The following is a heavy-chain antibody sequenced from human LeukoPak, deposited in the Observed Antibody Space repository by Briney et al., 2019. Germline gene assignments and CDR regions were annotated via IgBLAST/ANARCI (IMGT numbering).Heavy chain of an antibody. CDR1: GFTFSSYG. V-gene: IGHV3-30*18. Sequence: PGRSLRLSCAASGFTFSSYGMHWVRQAPGKGLEWVAVISYDGSNKYYADSVKGRFTISRDNSKNTLYLQMNSLRAEDTAVYYCAKVATMVRGGPFDYWGQGTLVTVSS. J-gene: IGHJ4*02. CDR2: ISYDGSNK. D-gene: IGHD3-10*01. CDR3: AKVATMVRGGPFDY.